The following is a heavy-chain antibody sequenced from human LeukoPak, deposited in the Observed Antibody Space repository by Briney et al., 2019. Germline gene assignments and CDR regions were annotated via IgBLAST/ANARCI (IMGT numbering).Heavy chain of an antibody. CDR2: IYYSGST. J-gene: IGHJ3*02. D-gene: IGHD3-10*01. CDR1: GGSISSGGYY. CDR3: ARHQANYYGTRGGDFDI. V-gene: IGHV4-31*03. Sequence: SQTLSLTCTVSGGSISSGGYYWSWIRQHPGKGLEWIGYIYYSGSTNYNPSLKSRVTISVDTPKNQLSLKLSSVTAADTAVYYCARHQANYYGTRGGDFDIWGQGTMVTVSS.